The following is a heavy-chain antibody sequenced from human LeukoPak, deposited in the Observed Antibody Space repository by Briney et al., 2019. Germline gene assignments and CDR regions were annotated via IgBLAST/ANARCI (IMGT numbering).Heavy chain of an antibody. J-gene: IGHJ4*02. Sequence: GSLRLSCAASGFTFSSYAMSWVRQAPGKGLEWVSVISGSGDSTNYADSVKGRFTISRDNSKNTLYLQMNSLRAEDTAVYYCAKAAMIVVVITTGIDYWGQGTLVTVSS. CDR2: ISGSGDST. CDR3: AKAAMIVVVITTGIDY. D-gene: IGHD3-22*01. V-gene: IGHV3-23*01. CDR1: GFTFSSYA.